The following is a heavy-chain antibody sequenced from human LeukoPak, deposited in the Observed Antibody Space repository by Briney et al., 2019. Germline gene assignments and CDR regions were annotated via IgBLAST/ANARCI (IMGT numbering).Heavy chain of an antibody. Sequence: GSLRLSCAASGFIFSSYAMSWVRQAPGKGLEWVSVISGSGGSTYYADSVKGRFTISRDNSKNALFLQMNSLRAEDTAVYYCAKDGGLWVSAHWGDSWGRGTLVTVSS. CDR1: GFIFSSYA. CDR2: ISGSGGST. V-gene: IGHV3-23*01. D-gene: IGHD7-27*01. CDR3: AKDGGLWVSAHWGDS. J-gene: IGHJ4*02.